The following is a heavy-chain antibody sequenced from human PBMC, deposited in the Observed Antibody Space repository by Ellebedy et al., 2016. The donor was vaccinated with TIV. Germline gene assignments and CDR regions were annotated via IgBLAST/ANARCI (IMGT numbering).Heavy chain of an antibody. J-gene: IGHJ6*02. CDR3: ARDRMYYYDSSGSYQYYGMDV. CDR1: GGSLSRNY. D-gene: IGHD3-22*01. Sequence: SETLSLXXTVSGGSLSRNYWSWIRQPPGKGLEWIGDIYYNGRTNYNPSLESRVTISVDTSKNQFSLKLRSVTAADTAVYYCARDRMYYYDSSGSYQYYGMDVWGQGTTVTVSS. CDR2: IYYNGRT. V-gene: IGHV4-59*01.